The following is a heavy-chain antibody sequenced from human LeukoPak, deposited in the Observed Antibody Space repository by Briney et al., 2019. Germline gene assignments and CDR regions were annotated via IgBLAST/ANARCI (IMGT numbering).Heavy chain of an antibody. Sequence: PTGGSLRLSCAASGFTFDNHAMHWVRQAPGKGLEWLSIISWNSGYIGYADSVKGRFTISRDNAKKSLDLQMNSLRAEDTAFYYCAKVRGTYSSGYFFDYWGQGTLVTVSS. J-gene: IGHJ4*02. CDR2: ISWNSGYI. V-gene: IGHV3-9*01. CDR3: AKVRGTYSSGYFFDY. CDR1: GFTFDNHA. D-gene: IGHD6-19*01.